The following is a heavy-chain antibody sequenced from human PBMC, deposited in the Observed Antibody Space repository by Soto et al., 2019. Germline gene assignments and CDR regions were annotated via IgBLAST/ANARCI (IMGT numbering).Heavy chain of an antibody. V-gene: IGHV3-23*01. CDR3: ARDPRVASRSYYFDY. J-gene: IGHJ4*02. Sequence: GGSLRLSCAASGLTFQNHAMSWVRQAPGKGLEWVSVVSGNSGSTYYADSVRGRFTISRDNSKNTLYLQMNSLRAEDTALYYCARDPRVASRSYYFDYWGQGALVTVSS. CDR2: VSGNSGST. CDR1: GLTFQNHA. D-gene: IGHD3-16*01.